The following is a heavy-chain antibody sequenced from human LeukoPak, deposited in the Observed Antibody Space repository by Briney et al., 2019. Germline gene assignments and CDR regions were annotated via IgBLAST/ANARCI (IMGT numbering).Heavy chain of an antibody. CDR3: ARVPGIAAAGTFPDY. CDR1: GYTFTSYG. V-gene: IGHV1-18*01. Sequence: ASVKVSCKASGYTFTSYGISWVRQAPGQGLEWMGWISAYNGNTNYAQKLRGRVTMTTDTSTSTAYMELRSLRSDDTAVYYCARVPGIAAAGTFPDYWGQGTLVTVSS. J-gene: IGHJ4*02. CDR2: ISAYNGNT. D-gene: IGHD6-13*01.